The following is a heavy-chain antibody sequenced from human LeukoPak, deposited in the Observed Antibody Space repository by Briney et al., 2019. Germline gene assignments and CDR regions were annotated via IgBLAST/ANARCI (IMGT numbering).Heavy chain of an antibody. J-gene: IGHJ4*02. Sequence: SVKVSCKASGGTFSSYAISWVRQAPGQGLEWMGRIIPILGIANYAQKFQGRVTITADKSTSTAYMELSSLRSEDTAVYYCARAMGPIAVAAFDYWGQGTLVTVSS. V-gene: IGHV1-69*04. CDR1: GGTFSSYA. CDR2: IIPILGIA. CDR3: ARAMGPIAVAAFDY. D-gene: IGHD6-19*01.